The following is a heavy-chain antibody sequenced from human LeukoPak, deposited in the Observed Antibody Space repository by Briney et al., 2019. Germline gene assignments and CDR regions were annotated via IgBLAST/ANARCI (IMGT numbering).Heavy chain of an antibody. Sequence: GGSLRLSCAASGFTVSSNYMSWVRQAPGKGLEWVSVIYSGGSTYYADSVKGRFTISRDNSKNTLYLQMNSLRAEDTAVYYCARDGYSYGFGAPPYYFDYWGQGTLVTVSS. CDR1: GFTVSSNY. CDR3: ARDGYSYGFGAPPYYFDY. CDR2: IYSGGST. D-gene: IGHD5-18*01. V-gene: IGHV3-66*01. J-gene: IGHJ4*02.